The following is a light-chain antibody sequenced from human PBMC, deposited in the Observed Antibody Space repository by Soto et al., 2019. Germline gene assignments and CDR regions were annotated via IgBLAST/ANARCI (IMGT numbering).Light chain of an antibody. CDR1: QSITSTY. CDR3: QQYNSSPYT. CDR2: ATS. J-gene: IGKJ2*01. Sequence: EIVLTQSPGTLSLSPGERATLSCRASQSITSTYLAWYQQKSGQAPRLLIYATSSRATGIPDRFSGSGSRTDFTLTISRLEHEDFAVYYCQQYNSSPYTFGQGTNLEIK. V-gene: IGKV3-20*01.